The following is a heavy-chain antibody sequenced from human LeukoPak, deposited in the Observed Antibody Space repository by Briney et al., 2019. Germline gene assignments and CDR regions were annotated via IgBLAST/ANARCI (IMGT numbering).Heavy chain of an antibody. V-gene: IGHV3-21*04. CDR2: ISGSGGNT. CDR3: ARGILEWLLFGNYGMDV. CDR1: GFTFSSYS. J-gene: IGHJ6*02. Sequence: GGSLRLSCAASGFTFSSYSMNWVRQAPGKGLEWVSGISGSGGNTYYADSVKGRFTISRDNAKNSLYLQMNSLRAEDTAVYYCARGILEWLLFGNYGMDVWGQGTTVTVSS. D-gene: IGHD3-3*01.